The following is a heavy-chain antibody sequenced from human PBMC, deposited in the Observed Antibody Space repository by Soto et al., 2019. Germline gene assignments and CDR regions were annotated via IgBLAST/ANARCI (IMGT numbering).Heavy chain of an antibody. Sequence: SETLSLTCAVYGGSFSGYYWSWIRQPPGKGLEWIGEINHSGSTNYNPSLKSRVTISVDTSKNQFSLKLSSVTAADTAVYYCASTDSSGYTFDYRGQVTLVTVSS. CDR3: ASTDSSGYTFDY. J-gene: IGHJ4*02. CDR1: GGSFSGYY. D-gene: IGHD3-22*01. CDR2: INHSGST. V-gene: IGHV4-34*01.